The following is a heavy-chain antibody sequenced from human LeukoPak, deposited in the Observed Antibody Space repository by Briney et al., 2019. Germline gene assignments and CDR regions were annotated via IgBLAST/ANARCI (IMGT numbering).Heavy chain of an antibody. V-gene: IGHV3-30*02. CDR3: AKDLEFNYYGSSGYYSSIDY. Sequence: GGSLRLSCAASGFTFSSYGMHWVRQAPGKGLEWVAFIRYDGSNKYYADSVKGRFTISRDNSKNTLYLQMNSLRAEDTAVYYCAKDLEFNYYGSSGYYSSIDYWGQGTLVTVSS. D-gene: IGHD3-22*01. CDR2: IRYDGSNK. CDR1: GFTFSSYG. J-gene: IGHJ4*02.